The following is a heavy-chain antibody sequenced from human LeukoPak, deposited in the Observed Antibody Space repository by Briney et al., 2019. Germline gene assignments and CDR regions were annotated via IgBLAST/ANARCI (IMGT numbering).Heavy chain of an antibody. J-gene: IGHJ4*02. CDR1: GYTFTSYG. D-gene: IGHD6-13*01. Sequence: ASVKVSCKASGYTFTSYGISWVRQAPGQGLEWMGWISAYNGNTNYAQKLQGRVTMTTDTSTSTAYMELRSLRSDDAAVYYCARDIGLYSSSWYGIFDYWGQGTLVTVSS. CDR2: ISAYNGNT. CDR3: ARDIGLYSSSWYGIFDY. V-gene: IGHV1-18*01.